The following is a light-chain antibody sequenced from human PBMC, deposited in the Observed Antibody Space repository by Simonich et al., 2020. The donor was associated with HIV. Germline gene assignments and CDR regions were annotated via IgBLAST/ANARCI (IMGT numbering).Light chain of an antibody. J-gene: IGLJ3*02. Sequence: SYELTQPSSVSVSPGQTARITCSGDVLAKKSARWFQQKPGQAPGLVIYKDSERPSGIPGRFSGSSSGTTVTLTISGAQVEDEADYYCYSAADNNLVFGGGTKLTVL. CDR1: VLAKKS. V-gene: IGLV3-27*01. CDR3: YSAADNNLV. CDR2: KDS.